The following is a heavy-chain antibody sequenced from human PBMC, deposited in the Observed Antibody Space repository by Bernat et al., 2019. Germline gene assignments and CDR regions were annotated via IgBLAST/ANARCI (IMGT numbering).Heavy chain of an antibody. Sequence: QVQLVESGGGVVQPGRSLRLSCAASGFTFSSYGMHWVRQAPGKGLEWVAVIWYDGSNKYYVESVKGRVTFSSDNSMNTLYLQMNILSAEETAVYYCARGIGRGAFDYWGQGTLVTVSS. V-gene: IGHV3-33*01. D-gene: IGHD2/OR15-2a*01. J-gene: IGHJ4*02. CDR3: ARGIGRGAFDY. CDR2: IWYDGSNK. CDR1: GFTFSSYG.